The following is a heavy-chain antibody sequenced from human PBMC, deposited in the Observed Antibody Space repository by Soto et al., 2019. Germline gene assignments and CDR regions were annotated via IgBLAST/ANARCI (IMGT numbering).Heavy chain of an antibody. V-gene: IGHV4-59*01. CDR2: IYYSGST. CDR1: GGYISSYD. Sequence: SATMSRTCTVAGGYISSYDWRLIRQPPGKGLEWIGYIYYSGSTNYNPSLKSRVTISVDTSKNQFSLKLSSVTAADTAVYYCARSRRYYDSSGYWDFDYWGQGTLVTGSS. D-gene: IGHD3-22*01. CDR3: ARSRRYYDSSGYWDFDY. J-gene: IGHJ4*02.